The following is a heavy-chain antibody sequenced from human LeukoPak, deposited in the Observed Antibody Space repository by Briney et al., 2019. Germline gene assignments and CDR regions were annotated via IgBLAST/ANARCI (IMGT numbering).Heavy chain of an antibody. CDR1: GGSFSGYY. J-gene: IGHJ5*02. Sequence: SETLSLTCAVYGGSFSGYYWSWIRQPPGKGLEWIGSIYYSGSTYYNPSLKSRVTISVDTSKNQFSLKLSSVTAADTAIYYCARQGQLGYNWFDPWGQGTLVTVSS. D-gene: IGHD6-6*01. CDR3: ARQGQLGYNWFDP. V-gene: IGHV4-34*01. CDR2: IYYSGST.